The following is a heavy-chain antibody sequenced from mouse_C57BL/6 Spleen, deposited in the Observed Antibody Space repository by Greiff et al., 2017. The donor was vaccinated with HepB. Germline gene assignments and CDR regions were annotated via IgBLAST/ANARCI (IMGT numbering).Heavy chain of an antibody. J-gene: IGHJ1*03. D-gene: IGHD1-1*02. CDR2: IDPSDSYT. V-gene: IGHV1-50*01. Sequence: QVQLQQPGAELVKPRASVKLSCKASGYTFTSYWMQWVKQRPGQGLEWIGEIDPSDSYTNYNQKFKGKATLTVDTSSSTAYMQLSSLTSEDSAVYYCAREGYYGYFDVWGTGTTVTVSS. CDR1: GYTFTSYW. CDR3: AREGYYGYFDV.